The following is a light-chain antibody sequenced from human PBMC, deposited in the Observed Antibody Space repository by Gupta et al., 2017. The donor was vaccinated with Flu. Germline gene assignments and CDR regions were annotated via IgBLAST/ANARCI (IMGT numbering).Light chain of an antibody. CDR1: TSSNQY. CDR3: QSADSTGTYVV. J-gene: IGLJ2*01. Sequence: GDTSSNQYSYWYQLKPGQAPVLVIYKDTERPSGVPERFSGSSSGTTVTLTISGVQAEDEAAYYCQSADSTGTYVVFGGGTKLTVL. CDR2: KDT. V-gene: IGLV3-25*03.